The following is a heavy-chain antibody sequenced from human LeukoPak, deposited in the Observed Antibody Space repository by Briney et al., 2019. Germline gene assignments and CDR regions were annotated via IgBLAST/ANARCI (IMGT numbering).Heavy chain of an antibody. CDR2: IYHSGSA. CDR1: GGSIGKYY. CDR3: ARAQGSGSDRLGMDV. V-gene: IGHV4-59*01. Sequence: SETLSLTCTVSGGSIGKYYWNWIRQPPGKSLEWLGYIYHSGSATYNPSLNNRITISVDTSNNQVSLSLSSVTAADTAVYYCARAQGSGSDRLGMDVWGQGTTVSVSS. J-gene: IGHJ6*02. D-gene: IGHD6-19*01.